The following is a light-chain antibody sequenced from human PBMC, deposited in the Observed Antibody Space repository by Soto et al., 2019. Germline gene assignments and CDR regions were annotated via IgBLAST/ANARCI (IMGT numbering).Light chain of an antibody. CDR1: QSVSSSY. V-gene: IGKV3-20*01. CDR3: QQYGSSLPLT. CDR2: GAS. Sequence: EIVLTQSPGTLSLSPGERATLSCRASQSVSSSYLAWYQQKPGQAPRLLIYGASSRATGIPDRFSGSGSGTAFTLTISRREPEDFAVYYCQQYGSSLPLTFGGGTKVEIK. J-gene: IGKJ4*01.